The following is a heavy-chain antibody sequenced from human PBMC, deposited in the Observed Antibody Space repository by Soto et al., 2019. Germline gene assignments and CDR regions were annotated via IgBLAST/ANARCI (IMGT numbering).Heavy chain of an antibody. Sequence: QVQLVQSGAKVKKPGSSVKVSCKASGGTFSSYAISWVRQAPGQGLEWMGGIIPIFGTANYAQKFQGRVTITADESTSTAYMELSSLRSEDTAVYYCARSRITMVRGVIIRSYYYYGMDVWGQGTTVTVSS. CDR1: GGTFSSYA. CDR2: IIPIFGTA. J-gene: IGHJ6*02. V-gene: IGHV1-69*01. D-gene: IGHD3-10*01. CDR3: ARSRITMVRGVIIRSYYYYGMDV.